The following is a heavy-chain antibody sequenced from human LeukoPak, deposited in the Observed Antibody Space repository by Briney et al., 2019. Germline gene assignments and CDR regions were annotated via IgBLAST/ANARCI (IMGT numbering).Heavy chain of an antibody. V-gene: IGHV3-23*01. Sequence: GGSLRLSCAASGFTFSSYAMTWVRQAPGKGLEWVSAISGSGGSTYYADSVKGRFTIFRDNSKSTLYLQMNSLRAEDTAVYCCAKNPFMGYGSDYFDDWGQGTLVTVSS. CDR2: ISGSGGST. CDR3: AKNPFMGYGSDYFDD. J-gene: IGHJ4*02. D-gene: IGHD3-10*01. CDR1: GFTFSSYA.